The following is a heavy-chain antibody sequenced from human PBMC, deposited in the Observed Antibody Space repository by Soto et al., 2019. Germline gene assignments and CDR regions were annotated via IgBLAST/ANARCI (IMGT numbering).Heavy chain of an antibody. D-gene: IGHD3-10*01. Sequence: GASVKVSCKASGGTFSSYAISWVRQAPGQGLEWMGGIIPIFGTANYAQKFQGRVTITADESTSTAYMELSSLRSEDTAVYYCAREGTWGPYYYGSGSYFNWFDPWGQGTLVTVS. CDR2: IIPIFGTA. CDR3: AREGTWGPYYYGSGSYFNWFDP. V-gene: IGHV1-69*13. CDR1: GGTFSSYA. J-gene: IGHJ5*02.